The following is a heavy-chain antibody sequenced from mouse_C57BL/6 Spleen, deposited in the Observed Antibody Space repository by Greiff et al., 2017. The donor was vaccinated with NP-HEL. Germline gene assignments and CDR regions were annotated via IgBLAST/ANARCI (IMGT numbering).Heavy chain of an antibody. D-gene: IGHD1-1*01. V-gene: IGHV6-3*01. CDR3: TGGGRVLPFAY. Sequence: EVKLEESGGGLVQPGGSMKLSCVASGFTFSNYWMNWVRQSPEKGLEWVAQIRLKSDNYATHYAESVKGRFTISRDDSKSSVYLQMNNLRAEDTGSYYCTGGGRVLPFAYGGQGTLVTVSA. CDR2: IRLKSDNYAT. CDR1: GFTFSNYW. J-gene: IGHJ3*01.